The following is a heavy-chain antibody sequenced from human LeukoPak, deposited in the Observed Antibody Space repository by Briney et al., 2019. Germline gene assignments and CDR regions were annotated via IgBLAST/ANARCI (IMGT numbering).Heavy chain of an antibody. CDR3: ARDSRYYYVSGSYQPYWFDP. Sequence: PGGSLRLSCAASGFTFNLYWIQWVRQAPGKGLEWLSRISDDGTTTNYADSVKGRFTISRDNAKNTLYLQMNSLRVDDTAVYYCARDSRYYYVSGSYQPYWFDPWGQGTLVTVSS. CDR2: ISDDGTTT. D-gene: IGHD3-10*01. J-gene: IGHJ5*02. V-gene: IGHV3-74*01. CDR1: GFTFNLYW.